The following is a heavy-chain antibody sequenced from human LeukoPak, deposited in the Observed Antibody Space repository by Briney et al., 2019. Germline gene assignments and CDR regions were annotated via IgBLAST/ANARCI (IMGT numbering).Heavy chain of an antibody. CDR2: INPSGGST. J-gene: IGHJ4*02. V-gene: IGHV1-46*01. Sequence: ASVKVSCKASGYTFIGFYIHWGRQALGQGLEYMGIINPSGGSTNYAQKFQGRVTMTRDMSTSTVYMELSSLWSEDTAIYYCARGHSGAYFRLLHYWGQGTLVTVSS. CDR3: ARGHSGAYFRLLHY. CDR1: GYTFIGFY. D-gene: IGHD1-26*01.